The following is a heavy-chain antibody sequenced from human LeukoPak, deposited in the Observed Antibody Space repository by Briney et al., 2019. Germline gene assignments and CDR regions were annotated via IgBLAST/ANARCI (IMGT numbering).Heavy chain of an antibody. CDR2: ISSSGSTI. CDR1: GFTFSSYE. CDR3: ARVRSRGYSGYGY. Sequence: PGGSLRLSCAASGFTFSSYEMNWVRQAPGKGLEWVSYISSSGSTIYYADSVKGRFTISRDNAKNSLYLQMNSLRAEDTAVYYCARVRSRGYSGYGYWGQETLVTVSS. D-gene: IGHD5-12*01. J-gene: IGHJ4*02. V-gene: IGHV3-48*03.